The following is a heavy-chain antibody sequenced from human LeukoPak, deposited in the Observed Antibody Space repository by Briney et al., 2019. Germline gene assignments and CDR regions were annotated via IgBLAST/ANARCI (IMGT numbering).Heavy chain of an antibody. CDR2: IYYSGST. Sequence: SETLSLTCNVSGGSISSYYWSWNRQPPGKGLEWVGHIYYSGSTNYNPSLKSRVTISVDTSKNHFSLKLTSVTTADTAVYYCARVDSSSSYGMDVWGQGTTVTVSS. CDR1: GGSISSYY. J-gene: IGHJ6*02. D-gene: IGHD6-6*01. V-gene: IGHV4-59*01. CDR3: ARVDSSSSYGMDV.